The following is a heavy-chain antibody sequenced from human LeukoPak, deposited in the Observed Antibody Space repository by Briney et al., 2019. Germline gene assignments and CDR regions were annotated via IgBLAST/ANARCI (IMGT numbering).Heavy chain of an antibody. D-gene: IGHD4-17*01. Sequence: SETLSLTCSVSDDSITMYYWTWIRQPPGKGLEWIGYVDHTGSTNFNPSLNGRVSISRDTTKNLFSLKLSSVTAADTAVYYCARSDLYGDYPPGKYWGQGTLVTVSS. CDR2: VDHTGST. CDR1: DDSITMYY. CDR3: ARSDLYGDYPPGKY. V-gene: IGHV4-59*01. J-gene: IGHJ4*02.